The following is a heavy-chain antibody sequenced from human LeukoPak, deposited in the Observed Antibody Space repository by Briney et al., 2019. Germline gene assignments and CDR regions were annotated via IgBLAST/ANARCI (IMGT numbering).Heavy chain of an antibody. CDR1: GASISSSC. CDR2: MYSGSS. Sequence: SETLSLTCTVSGASISSSCWSWIREPAGKGLGWIGRMYSGSSSYNPSLKSRVSMSADTSKNQFSLKLTSVTATDTAVYYCARAYYYGGSCFYFDYWGQGALVTVSS. D-gene: IGHD3-22*01. V-gene: IGHV4-4*07. CDR3: ARAYYYGGSCFYFDY. J-gene: IGHJ4*02.